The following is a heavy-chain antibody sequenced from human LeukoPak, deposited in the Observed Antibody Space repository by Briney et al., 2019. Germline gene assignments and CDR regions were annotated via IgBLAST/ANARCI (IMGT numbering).Heavy chain of an antibody. D-gene: IGHD3-16*01. V-gene: IGHV3-23*01. CDR2: ISGSGGST. CDR3: AKDSLGEN. CDR1: GLTFSIYA. Sequence: GGSLRLSCAASGLTFSIYAMTWVRQAPGKGLEWVSCISGSGGSTYYADSVKGRFTISRDNSKNTLYLQMNSLRAEDTAVYYCAKDSLGENWGQGTLVTVSS. J-gene: IGHJ4*02.